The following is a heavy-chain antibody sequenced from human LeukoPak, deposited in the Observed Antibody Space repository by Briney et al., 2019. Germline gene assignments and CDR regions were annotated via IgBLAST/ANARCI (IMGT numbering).Heavy chain of an antibody. CDR1: GFTFNTYS. V-gene: IGHV3-30*03. J-gene: IGHJ5*02. Sequence: GGSLRLSCAASGFTFNTYSMNWVRQAPGKGLEWVAVISYDGSNKYYADSVKGRFTISRDNSKNTLYLQMNSLRAEDTAVYYCARSPYDFWSGLQLMDWFDPWGQGTLVTVSS. CDR3: ARSPYDFWSGLQLMDWFDP. D-gene: IGHD3-3*01. CDR2: ISYDGSNK.